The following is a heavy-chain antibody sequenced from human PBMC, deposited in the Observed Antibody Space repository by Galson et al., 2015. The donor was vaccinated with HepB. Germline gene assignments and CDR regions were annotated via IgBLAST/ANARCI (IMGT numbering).Heavy chain of an antibody. CDR3: ARESGAAAIIYGMDL. D-gene: IGHD6-13*01. J-gene: IGHJ6*02. CDR2: IYPGDSDT. CDR1: GYSFTSYW. Sequence: QSGAEVKKPGESLKISCKGSGYSFTSYWIGWVRQMPGKGLEWMGIIYPGDSDTRYSPSVQGQVTISADKSISTASLQWSSLKASATAMYYCARESGAAAIIYGMDLWGQGTTVPVSS. V-gene: IGHV5-51*03.